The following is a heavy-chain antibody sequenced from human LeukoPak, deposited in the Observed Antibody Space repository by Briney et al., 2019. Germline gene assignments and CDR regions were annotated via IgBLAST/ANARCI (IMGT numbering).Heavy chain of an antibody. CDR2: IIPIFGTA. CDR3: ARDQSYDLGPI. CDR1: GNTISIYN. Sequence: ASVKVSCKASGNTISIYNMHWVRQAPGQGLEWMGGIIPIFGTANYAQKFQGRVTITADESTSTAYMELSSLRSEDTAVYYCARDQSYDLGPIWGQGTLVTVSS. J-gene: IGHJ4*02. D-gene: IGHD3-3*01. V-gene: IGHV1-69*13.